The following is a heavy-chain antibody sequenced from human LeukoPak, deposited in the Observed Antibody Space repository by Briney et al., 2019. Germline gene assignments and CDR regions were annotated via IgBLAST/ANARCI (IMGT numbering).Heavy chain of an antibody. J-gene: IGHJ4*02. Sequence: SETLSLTCTLAGGSISTYYWSWIRQPPGKGLEWIGYIYHSGSTNYNPSLKSRVTISVDTSKNQFTLKLSSVTAADTAVYYCARGGGYASPIGYWGQGALVTVSS. D-gene: IGHD5-12*01. CDR2: IYHSGST. CDR3: ARGGGYASPIGY. V-gene: IGHV4-59*01. CDR1: GGSISTYY.